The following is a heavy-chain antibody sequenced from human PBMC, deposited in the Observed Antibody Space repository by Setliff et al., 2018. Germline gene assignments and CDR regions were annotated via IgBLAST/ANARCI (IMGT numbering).Heavy chain of an antibody. CDR3: AKVNRGPYCGGDCSLDY. J-gene: IGHJ4*02. Sequence: GGSLRLSCAASGFTFVNYWMHWVRQAPGKGLVWVSRVNRDGSSTNYADSVKGRFTISRDNAESTVYLQMNSLRAEDTAVYYCAKVNRGPYCGGDCSLDYWGQGTLVTVSS. CDR1: GFTFVNYW. CDR2: VNRDGSST. D-gene: IGHD2-21*02. V-gene: IGHV3-74*01.